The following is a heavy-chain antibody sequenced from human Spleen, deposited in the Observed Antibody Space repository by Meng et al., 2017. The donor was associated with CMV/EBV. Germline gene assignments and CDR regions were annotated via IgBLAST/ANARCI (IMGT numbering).Heavy chain of an antibody. CDR3: VRGGVLQFLECLFS. Sequence: ASVKVSCKASGYTFTGYYLHWVRQAPGQGLEWMGWINPNSGGTNYAQKFQGRVTMTRDTSISTAYMELSRLRSDDTAVYYCVRGGVLQFLECLFSWGQGTLVTVSS. V-gene: IGHV1-2*02. D-gene: IGHD3-3*01. J-gene: IGHJ5*02. CDR1: GYTFTGYY. CDR2: INPNSGGT.